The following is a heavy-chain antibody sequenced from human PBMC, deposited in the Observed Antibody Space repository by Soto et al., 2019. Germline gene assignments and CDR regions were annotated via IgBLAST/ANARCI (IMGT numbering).Heavy chain of an antibody. J-gene: IGHJ4*02. CDR2: ISSDGSGT. V-gene: IGHV3-74*01. CDR3: ATDQGWNDLVDY. CDR1: GFIFSSYW. Sequence: EVQLVESGGGLVQPGGSLRLSCEASGFIFSSYWMLWVRLAPGKGLVWVSRISSDGSGTIYADSVKGRFTMSRDNTKNTRYLQMNSLRAEDTALYYCATDQGWNDLVDYWIQGTLVTVSS. D-gene: IGHD1-1*01.